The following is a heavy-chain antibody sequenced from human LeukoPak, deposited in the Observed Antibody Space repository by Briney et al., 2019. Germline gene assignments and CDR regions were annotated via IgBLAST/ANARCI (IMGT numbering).Heavy chain of an antibody. J-gene: IGHJ3*02. Sequence: VKVSCKASGYTFTGYYIHWVRQAPGQGLEWMGWINANSGGTNYAQKFQGWVTMTRDTSITTAYMELSRLRSDDTAVYFCARGVLPAAMRGIGDAFDIWGQGTMVTVSS. CDR3: ARGVLPAAMRGIGDAFDI. D-gene: IGHD2-2*01. CDR1: GYTFTGYY. CDR2: INANSGGT. V-gene: IGHV1-2*04.